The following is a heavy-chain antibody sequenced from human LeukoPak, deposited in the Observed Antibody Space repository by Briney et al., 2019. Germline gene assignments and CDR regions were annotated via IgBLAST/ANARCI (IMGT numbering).Heavy chain of an antibody. CDR2: IKQDGSEK. V-gene: IGHV3-7*01. CDR3: ARDSRAPFDY. Sequence: PGGSLRLSCAASGFTFSSYAMSWVRQAPGKGLEWVANIKQDGSEKYYVDSVKGRFTISRDNAKNSLYLQMNSLRAEDTAVYYCARDSRAPFDYWGQGTLVTVSS. D-gene: IGHD3-10*01. J-gene: IGHJ4*02. CDR1: GFTFSSYA.